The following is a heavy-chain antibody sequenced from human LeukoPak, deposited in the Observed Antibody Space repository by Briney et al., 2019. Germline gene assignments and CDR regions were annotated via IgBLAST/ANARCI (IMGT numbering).Heavy chain of an antibody. CDR3: AKEVRITYYYDRITQGSGY. Sequence: GGSLRLSCAASGFTFSSYAMSWVRQAPGKGLEWVSAISGSGGSTYYADSVKGRFTISRDNSKNTLYLQMNSLRAEDTAVYYCAKEVRITYYYDRITQGSGYWGQGTLVTVSS. D-gene: IGHD3-22*01. CDR1: GFTFSSYA. V-gene: IGHV3-23*01. CDR2: ISGSGGST. J-gene: IGHJ4*02.